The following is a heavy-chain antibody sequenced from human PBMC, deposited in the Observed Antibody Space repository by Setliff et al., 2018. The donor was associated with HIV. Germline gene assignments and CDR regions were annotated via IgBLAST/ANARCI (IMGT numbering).Heavy chain of an antibody. Sequence: GGSLRLSCTASGFTLSGHWMHWVRQVPGKGLEWVSRINSDATSTSYADFVKGRFTISRDNAKNTMYLQMDSLTAEDTAVYYCVTLTTVVSFWAFDIWGRGSMVTVSS. CDR2: INSDATST. CDR1: GFTLSGHW. J-gene: IGHJ3*02. D-gene: IGHD1-1*01. CDR3: VTLTTVVSFWAFDI. V-gene: IGHV3-74*01.